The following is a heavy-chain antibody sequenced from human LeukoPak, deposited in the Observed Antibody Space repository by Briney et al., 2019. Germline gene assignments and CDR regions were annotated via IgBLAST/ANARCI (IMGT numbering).Heavy chain of an antibody. D-gene: IGHD3-3*01. CDR3: ARDREGDFWSGENWFDP. CDR2: INPNSGGT. Sequence: ASVKVSCKASGYTFAGYYMHWVRQAPGQGLEWMGWINPNSGGTNYAQKFQGRVTMTWDTSISTAYMELSRLRSDDTAVYYCARDREGDFWSGENWFDPWGQGTLVTVSS. V-gene: IGHV1-2*02. CDR1: GYTFAGYY. J-gene: IGHJ5*02.